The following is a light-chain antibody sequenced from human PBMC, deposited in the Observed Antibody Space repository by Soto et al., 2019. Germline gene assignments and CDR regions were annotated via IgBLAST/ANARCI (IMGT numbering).Light chain of an antibody. CDR2: LNSDRSH. CDR3: QTWGTGIQV. Sequence: QLVLTQSPSASASLGASVKLTCTLSSGHSSYAIAWHQQQPEKGPRYLMKLNSDRSHSKGDGIPDRFSGSSSGAERYLTISSIQSEDEADYYCQTWGTGIQVFGGGTKLTVL. J-gene: IGLJ2*01. V-gene: IGLV4-69*01. CDR1: SGHSSYA.